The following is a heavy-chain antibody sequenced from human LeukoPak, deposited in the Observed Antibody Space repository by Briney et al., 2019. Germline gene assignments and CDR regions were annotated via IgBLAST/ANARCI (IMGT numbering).Heavy chain of an antibody. J-gene: IGHJ4*02. CDR2: VSGSGAHT. CDR1: GFTFSSYA. D-gene: IGHD3-10*01. V-gene: IGHV3-23*01. Sequence: PGGSLRLSSAASGFTFSSYAMTWVRQAPGKGLQWVSAVSGSGAHTYYADSVKGRFTISRDNAKNSLYLQMNSLRAEDTAVYYCAKELLVITMVRGAPIDYWGQGTLVTVSS. CDR3: AKELLVITMVRGAPIDY.